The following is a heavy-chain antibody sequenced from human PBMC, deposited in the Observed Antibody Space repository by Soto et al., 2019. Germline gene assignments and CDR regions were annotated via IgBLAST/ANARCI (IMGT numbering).Heavy chain of an antibody. CDR1: GYSFANYW. Sequence: GESLKISCQGSGYSFANYWIAWVRQTPGKGLEWMGIIYPGDSETRYSPSFQGQVTISADKSISTAYLQWSSLEASDTAIYYCARRLSGSYYAEGQNWFGPWGQGTLVTVSS. J-gene: IGHJ5*02. D-gene: IGHD3-10*01. V-gene: IGHV5-51*01. CDR3: ARRLSGSYYAEGQNWFGP. CDR2: IYPGDSET.